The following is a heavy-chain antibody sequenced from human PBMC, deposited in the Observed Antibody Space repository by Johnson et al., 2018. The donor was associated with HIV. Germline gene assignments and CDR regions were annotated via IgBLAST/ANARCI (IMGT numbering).Heavy chain of an antibody. V-gene: IGHV3-30*03. J-gene: IGHJ3*02. CDR1: GFTFSSYG. D-gene: IGHD5-24*01. CDR2: ISYDGSNK. CDR3: ARDGYNYVAFDI. Sequence: VQLVESGGGLVQPGGSLRLSCAASGFTFSSYGMHWVRQAPGKGLEWVAVISYDGSNKYYADSVKGRFSISRDNSKNTLYLQMNSLSAEDTSVYYCARDGYNYVAFDIWGQGTMVTVSS.